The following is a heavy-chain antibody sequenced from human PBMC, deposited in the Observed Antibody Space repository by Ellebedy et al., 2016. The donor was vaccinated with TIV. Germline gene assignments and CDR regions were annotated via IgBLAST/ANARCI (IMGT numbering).Heavy chain of an antibody. D-gene: IGHD3-22*01. V-gene: IGHV4-39*01. CDR1: GGSIRSSSYY. CDR3: ARGSHYMIAVVITSDAFDI. J-gene: IGHJ3*02. Sequence: MPSETLSLTCTVSGGSIRSSSYYWGWIRQPPGKGLEWIGSIYYTGSTYYKPPLKSRVSISVDTSKNQFSLKLSSVTAADTAVYYCARGSHYMIAVVITSDAFDIWGQGTMVTVSS. CDR2: IYYTGST.